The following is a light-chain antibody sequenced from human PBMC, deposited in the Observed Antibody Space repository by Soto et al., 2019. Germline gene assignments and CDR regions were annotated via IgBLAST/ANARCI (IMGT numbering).Light chain of an antibody. J-gene: IGLJ2*01. CDR3: ATWDDSLEVV. Sequence: QSVLTQPPSASGTPGQRVAISYSGSSAKIGRSYIYWYQKFPGTAPKLLIYRNDQRPSGVPDRFSGSKSGTSASLAISGLRPEDEADYYCATWDDSLEVVFGGGTKLTVL. CDR2: RND. V-gene: IGLV1-47*01. CDR1: SAKIGRSY.